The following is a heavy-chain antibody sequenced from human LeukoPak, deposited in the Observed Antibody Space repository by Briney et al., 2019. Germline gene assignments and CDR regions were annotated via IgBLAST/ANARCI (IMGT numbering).Heavy chain of an antibody. V-gene: IGHV3-21*01. CDR2: ISSSGDFI. D-gene: IGHD2-8*01. J-gene: IGHJ4*02. CDR1: GFTFTTYS. Sequence: KPGGSLRLSCVASGFTFTTYSMNWVRLAPGKGLEWVSSISSSGDFIHHADSVKGRFTISGDNAKKSLYLQMNSLRAEDTAIYYCAGRDCSNGLCQFDYWGQGTLVTVSS. CDR3: AGRDCSNGLCQFDY.